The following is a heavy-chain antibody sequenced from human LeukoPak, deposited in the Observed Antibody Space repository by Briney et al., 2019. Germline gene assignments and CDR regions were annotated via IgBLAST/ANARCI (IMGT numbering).Heavy chain of an antibody. CDR2: IYYSGST. V-gene: IGHV4-39*01. CDR3: ATLAY. J-gene: IGHJ4*02. Sequence: SETLSLTCTVSGGSISSSSYYLGWIRRPPGKGLEWIGSIYYSGSTYYNPSLKSRVTISVDTSKNQFSLKLSSVTAADTAVYYCATLAYWGQGTLVTVSS. CDR1: GGSISSSSYY.